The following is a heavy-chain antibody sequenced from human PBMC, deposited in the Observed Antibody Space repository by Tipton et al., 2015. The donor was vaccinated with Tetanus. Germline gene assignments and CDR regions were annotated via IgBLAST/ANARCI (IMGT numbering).Heavy chain of an antibody. CDR3: ARDEEKIAAAGTLDY. D-gene: IGHD6-13*01. Sequence: QVQLVQSGAEVKKPGASVKVSCKASGYTFTSYYMHWVRQAPGQGLEWMGIINPSGGSTSYAQKFQGRVTMTRDTSTSTVYMELSSLRSEDTAVYYCARDEEKIAAAGTLDYWGQGTLVTVSS. V-gene: IGHV1-46*01. CDR2: INPSGGST. J-gene: IGHJ4*02. CDR1: GYTFTSYY.